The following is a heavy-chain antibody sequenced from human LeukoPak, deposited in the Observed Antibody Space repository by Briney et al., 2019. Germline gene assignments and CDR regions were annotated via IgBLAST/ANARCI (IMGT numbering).Heavy chain of an antibody. Sequence: PGGSLRLSCGASGFTFRSYWMSGVRQAPGKGLEWVANIKQDGSEKYYVASVTRRFTISRDNAKNSLYLQMNSLRAEDTALYYCAREERRRYYDFWSGYQDFAFDYWGQGTLVTVSS. CDR3: AREERRRYYDFWSGYQDFAFDY. J-gene: IGHJ4*02. V-gene: IGHV3-7*01. CDR1: GFTFRSYW. D-gene: IGHD3-3*01. CDR2: IKQDGSEK.